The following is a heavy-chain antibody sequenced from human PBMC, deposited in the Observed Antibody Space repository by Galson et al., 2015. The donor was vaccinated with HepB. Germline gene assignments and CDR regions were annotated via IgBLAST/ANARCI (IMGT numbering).Heavy chain of an antibody. CDR1: GFTFSSYA. V-gene: IGHV3-30*04. D-gene: IGHD3-3*01. Sequence: SLRLSCAASGFTFSSYAMHWVRQAPGKGLEWVAVISYDGSNKYYADSVRGRFTISRDNSKNTLYLQMNSLRAEDTAVYYCASSAPRGEWLDYYYYGVDVWGQGTTVTVSS. J-gene: IGHJ6*02. CDR2: ISYDGSNK. CDR3: ASSAPRGEWLDYYYYGVDV.